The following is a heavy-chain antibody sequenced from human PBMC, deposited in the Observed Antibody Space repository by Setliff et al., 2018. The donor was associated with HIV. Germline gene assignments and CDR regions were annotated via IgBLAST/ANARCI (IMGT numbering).Heavy chain of an antibody. CDR2: ISYTGST. CDR1: GGSINRSNYY. V-gene: IGHV4-39*01. CDR3: ARRWGIRGYSS. J-gene: IGHJ5*02. D-gene: IGHD5-18*01. Sequence: PSETLSLTCTVPGGSINRSNYYWGWIRQPPGKGLEWIGTISYTGSTYYDPSLKSRVTISLDTSKNQFSLKLYSVTAADTSVYYCARRWGIRGYSSWGQGTLVTVSS.